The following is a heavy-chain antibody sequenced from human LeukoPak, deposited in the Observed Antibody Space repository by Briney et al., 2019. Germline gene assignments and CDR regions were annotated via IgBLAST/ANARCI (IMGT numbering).Heavy chain of an antibody. CDR2: IWYDGSNK. D-gene: IGHD3-3*01. CDR1: GFTFSSYG. Sequence: PGGSLRLSCAASGFTFSSYGMHWVRQAPGKGLEWVAVIWYDGSNKYYADSVKGRFTISRDNSKKTLDLQMHSLRDEETAVCYCARDRSYDCWSGYSTPDYWGQGTLVTVSS. V-gene: IGHV3-33*01. J-gene: IGHJ4*02. CDR3: ARDRSYDCWSGYSTPDY.